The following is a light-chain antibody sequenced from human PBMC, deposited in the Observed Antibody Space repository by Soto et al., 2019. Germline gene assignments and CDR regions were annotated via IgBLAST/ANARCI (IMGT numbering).Light chain of an antibody. CDR1: NSNVGSNT. V-gene: IGLV1-44*01. CDR2: HKN. Sequence: QSVLTQPPSASGTPGQRVTISCSGSNSNVGSNTVDWYQQLPGTAPKLLIYHKNQRPSGVPDRLSGSKSGTSASLAISGLQSEDEADYYCAAWDDSLNAVVFGGGTKLTVL. CDR3: AAWDDSLNAVV. J-gene: IGLJ2*01.